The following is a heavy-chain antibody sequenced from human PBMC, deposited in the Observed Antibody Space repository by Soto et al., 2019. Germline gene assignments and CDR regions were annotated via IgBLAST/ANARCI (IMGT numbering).Heavy chain of an antibody. V-gene: IGHV2-5*01. CDR2: IYYNDDR. J-gene: IGHJ4*02. CDR1: GFSFTTAGVA. CDR3: AHSDGGYEIIYFDF. D-gene: IGHD5-12*01. Sequence: ESGPTVANPTRPRMLPCTFSGFSFTTAGVAVGWIRQTPGGALEWLTLIYYNDDRRFSPSLKTRLTITGDTSKNQVVLSLTNVDPGDTATYFCAHSDGGYEIIYFDFWGQGIPVTVSS.